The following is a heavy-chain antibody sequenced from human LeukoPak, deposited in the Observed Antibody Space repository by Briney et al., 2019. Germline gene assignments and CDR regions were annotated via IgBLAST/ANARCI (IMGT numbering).Heavy chain of an antibody. CDR3: ARGPYYYGSGSYFGNINRDWFDP. CDR2: IYTSGST. J-gene: IGHJ5*02. Sequence: SETLSLTCTVSGGSISSYYWSWIRQPAGKGLEWIGRIYTSGSTNYNPSLKSRVTISVDTSKNQFSLKLSSVTAADTAVYYCARGPYYYGSGSYFGNINRDWFDPWGQGTLVTVSS. D-gene: IGHD3-10*01. V-gene: IGHV4-4*07. CDR1: GGSISSYY.